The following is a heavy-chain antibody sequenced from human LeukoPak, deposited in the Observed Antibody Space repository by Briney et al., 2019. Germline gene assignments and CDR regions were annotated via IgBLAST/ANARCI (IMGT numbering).Heavy chain of an antibody. CDR1: GGSISSYY. Sequence: PSETLSLTCTLSGGSISSYYWSWIRQPPGKGPEWIAYIYSTGATSYNPSLRSRVSISLDTSKSHFSLKLRSVTVADTAVYFCARLKMGAYFDLWGRGTPVTVSS. CDR2: IYSTGAT. D-gene: IGHD3-16*01. CDR3: ARLKMGAYFDL. J-gene: IGHJ2*01. V-gene: IGHV4-59*08.